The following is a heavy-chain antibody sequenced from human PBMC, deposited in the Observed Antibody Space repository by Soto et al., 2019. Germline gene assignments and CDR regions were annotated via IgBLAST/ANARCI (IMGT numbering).Heavy chain of an antibody. Sequence: SETLSLTCAVSGGSIISGGYSWSWIRQPPGKGLECIGYIYHRGTTYYNPSLKSRVTISVDTSKNQFSLNLSSMTAADTAVYYCARGGDSSTWYRWVDPWGLVTRVTVS. V-gene: IGHV4-30-2*01. D-gene: IGHD6-13*01. CDR2: IYHRGTT. CDR1: GGSIISGGYS. CDR3: ARGGDSSTWYRWVDP. J-gene: IGHJ5*02.